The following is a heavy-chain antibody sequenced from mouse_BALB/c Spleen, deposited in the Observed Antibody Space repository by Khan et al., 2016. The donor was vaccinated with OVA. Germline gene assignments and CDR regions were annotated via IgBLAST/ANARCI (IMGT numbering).Heavy chain of an antibody. CDR1: GFTFSSFG. V-gene: IGHV5-17*02. D-gene: IGHD4-1*01. Sequence: EVELVESGGGLVQPGGSRNLSCAASGFTFSSFGMHWVRQGPEKGLEWVAYISRCSSNIYYADTVKGRSTISRDNPKHTPLLPLTSLRSEDTAVSYCATCGLWDWGAGTTVTVSS. J-gene: IGHJ1*01. CDR2: ISRCSSNI. CDR3: ATCGLWD.